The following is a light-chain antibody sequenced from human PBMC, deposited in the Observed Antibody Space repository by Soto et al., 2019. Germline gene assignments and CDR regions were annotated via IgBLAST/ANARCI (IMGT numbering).Light chain of an antibody. J-gene: IGKJ1*01. CDR3: QQYNIWPQT. CDR1: QSINNK. Sequence: EIVLLQSRATLYVFTGESVTLSCRASQSINNKVAWHQQKPGQAPRLLIYGASTRATGISARFSGSGSGTEFTLTISSLQSEDFAVYFCQQYNIWPQTFGQGTK. V-gene: IGKV3-15*01. CDR2: GAS.